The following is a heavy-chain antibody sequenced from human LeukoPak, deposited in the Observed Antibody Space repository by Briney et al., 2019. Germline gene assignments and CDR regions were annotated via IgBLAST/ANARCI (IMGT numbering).Heavy chain of an antibody. CDR2: ISTDGRSI. D-gene: IGHD5-24*01. CDR1: GFTFSSYW. Sequence: GGSLRLSCAASGFTFSSYWMSWVRQAPGKGLVWVSGISTDGRSIVYADSVKGRFTISRDNANNMLYLQLNSLRPEDTAVYYCVVDFQYNCPWGQGTLVTVSS. V-gene: IGHV3-74*01. CDR3: VVDFQYNCP. J-gene: IGHJ5*02.